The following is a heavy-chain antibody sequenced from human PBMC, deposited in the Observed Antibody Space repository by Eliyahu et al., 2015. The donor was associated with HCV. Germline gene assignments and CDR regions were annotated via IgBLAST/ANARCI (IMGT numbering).Heavy chain of an antibody. Sequence: QVLLVESGEDVVQPGGSLRXSXVASGFXFRNYGMHWVRQTPGQGLEWVAVLGYDDSHKKYADSVEGRFTISRDNSKNTLYLEMNSLTAGDTATYYCARLAMDVWGQGTTVTVSS. CDR2: LGYDDSHK. J-gene: IGHJ6*02. CDR1: GFXFRNYG. V-gene: IGHV3-33*01. CDR3: ARLAMDV.